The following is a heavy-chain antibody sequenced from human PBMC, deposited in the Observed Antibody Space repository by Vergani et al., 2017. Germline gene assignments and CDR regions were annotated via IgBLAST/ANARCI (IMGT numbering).Heavy chain of an antibody. V-gene: IGHV4-4*02. CDR3: ARAGLGYCSSTSCYTALGY. Sequence: QVQLQESGPGLVKPSGTLSLTCAVSGGSISSSNRWSWVRQPPGKGLEWIGEIYHSGSTHYNPSLKSRVTISVDKSKNQFSLELNSVTAADTAVYYCARAGLGYCSSTSCYTALGYWGQGTLVTVSS. J-gene: IGHJ4*02. CDR1: GGSISSSNR. CDR2: IYHSGST. D-gene: IGHD2-2*02.